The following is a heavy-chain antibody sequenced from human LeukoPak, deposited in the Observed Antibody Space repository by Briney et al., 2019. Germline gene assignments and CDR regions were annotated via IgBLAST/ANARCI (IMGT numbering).Heavy chain of an antibody. D-gene: IGHD5-18*01. V-gene: IGHV4-39*07. CDR1: GFTFSSYA. J-gene: IGHJ4*02. CDR2: IYYSGTT. Sequence: GSLRLSCAASGFTFSSYAMSWVRQPPGKGLEWIGSIYYSGTTYYNPSLQSRVTISVDTSKSQFSLKVSSVTAADTAMYYCAREGLIQLFDYWGQGTLVTVSS. CDR3: AREGLIQLFDY.